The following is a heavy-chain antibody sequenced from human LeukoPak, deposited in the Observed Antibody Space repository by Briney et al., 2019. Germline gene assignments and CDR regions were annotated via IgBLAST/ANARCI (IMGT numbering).Heavy chain of an antibody. CDR2: IHYTGIT. J-gene: IGHJ3*02. D-gene: IGHD4-11*01. CDR3: ARAGYSKYEDAFDI. V-gene: IGHV4-59*01. Sequence: PSETLSLTCTVSGGPISSYYWNWIRQPPGKGLEWIGYIHYTGITHSNPSLKSRVSMSVDTSKNQFSLKVTSVNAADTAIYFCARAGYSKYEDAFDIWGQGTLVTVSS. CDR1: GGPISSYY.